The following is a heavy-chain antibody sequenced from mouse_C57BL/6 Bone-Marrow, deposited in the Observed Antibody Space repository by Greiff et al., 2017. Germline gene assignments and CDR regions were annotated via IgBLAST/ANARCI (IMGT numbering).Heavy chain of an antibody. CDR1: GFTFSSYA. D-gene: IGHD2-3*01. CDR3: ARDSGYFAWFAY. CDR2: ISDGGSYT. J-gene: IGHJ3*01. Sequence: EVKLVESGGGLVKPGGSLKLSCAASGFTFSSYAMSWVRQTPEKRLEWVATISDGGSYTYYPDNVKGRFTISRDNAKNNLYLQMSHLKSEDTAMYYCARDSGYFAWFAYWGQGTLVTVSA. V-gene: IGHV5-4*01.